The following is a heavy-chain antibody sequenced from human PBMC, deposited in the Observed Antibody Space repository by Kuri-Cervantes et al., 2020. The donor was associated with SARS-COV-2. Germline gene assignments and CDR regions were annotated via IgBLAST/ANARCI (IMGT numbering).Heavy chain of an antibody. J-gene: IGHJ4*02. D-gene: IGHD2-2*01. CDR3: ARVRMPAYYFDC. V-gene: IGHV3-53*01. Sequence: GESLKISCAASGFTVSSNYMSWVRQAPGKGLEWVSVIYSGGSTYYADSVKGRFTISRDNSKNTLYLQMNSLRAEDTAVYYCARVRMPAYYFDCWGQGTLVTVSS. CDR1: GFTVSSNY. CDR2: IYSGGST.